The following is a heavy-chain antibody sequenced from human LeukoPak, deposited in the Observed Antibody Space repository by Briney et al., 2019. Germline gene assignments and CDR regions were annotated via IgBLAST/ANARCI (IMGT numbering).Heavy chain of an antibody. Sequence: SETLSLTCSVSGGPISSTAYSWGWIRQAPGKGLEWIGTIYYSGTTQYNPSLKSRVIISVDTSKNQFSLKLSSVTAADTAVYYCASARELPSLDPTGDYWGQGTLVTVSS. V-gene: IGHV4-39*01. CDR2: IYYSGTT. J-gene: IGHJ4*02. CDR1: GGPISSTAYS. D-gene: IGHD1-26*01. CDR3: ASARELPSLDPTGDY.